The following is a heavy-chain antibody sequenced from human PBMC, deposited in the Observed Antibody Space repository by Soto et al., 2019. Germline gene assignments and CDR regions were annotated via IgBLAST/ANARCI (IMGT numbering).Heavy chain of an antibody. CDR2: INWNSGNI. Sequence: EVQLVESGGGFVQPGRSLRLSCAASGFAFDEYSMHWVRQVPGKGLEWVSSINWNSGNIAYADSVKGRFTISRDNAKNSLYLPMNSLRPEDTALYYCTKDSLRYFDSLAHGPSDYWGQGTLLTVSS. CDR3: TKDSLRYFDSLAHGPSDY. CDR1: GFAFDEYS. J-gene: IGHJ4*02. V-gene: IGHV3-9*01. D-gene: IGHD3-9*01.